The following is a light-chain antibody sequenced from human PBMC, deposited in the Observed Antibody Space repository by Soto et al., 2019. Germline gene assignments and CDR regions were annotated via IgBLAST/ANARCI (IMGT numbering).Light chain of an antibody. CDR3: TSYTSSGSVWV. CDR2: EVN. Sequence: QSVLTQPASVSGSPGQSITISCTGASSDIGSYAYVSWYQQLPGKAPKVIIYEVNKRPSGISHRFSGSKSVNTASLTISGLQAEDEADYYCTSYTSSGSVWVFGGGTKLTVL. V-gene: IGLV2-14*01. CDR1: SSDIGSYAY. J-gene: IGLJ3*02.